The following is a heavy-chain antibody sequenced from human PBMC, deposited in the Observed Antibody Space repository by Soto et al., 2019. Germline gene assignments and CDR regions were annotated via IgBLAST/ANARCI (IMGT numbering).Heavy chain of an antibody. D-gene: IGHD1-26*01. CDR2: IWHDGSGT. V-gene: IGHV3-33*01. Sequence: QPGGCLRLSCAAAGFVFNMYGMHWVRQAPGKGLEWVGVIWHDGSGTYYAGALKGRFTISRDNSKNTMFLQMDSLTVEDTAVYYCVRHPVALCNRVRVGYFNLWGRGTQVTVSS. CDR3: VRHPVALCNRVRVGYFNL. J-gene: IGHJ2*01. CDR1: GFVFNMYG.